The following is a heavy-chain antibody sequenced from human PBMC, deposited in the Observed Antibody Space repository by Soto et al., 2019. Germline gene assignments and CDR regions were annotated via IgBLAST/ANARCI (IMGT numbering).Heavy chain of an antibody. D-gene: IGHD6-13*01. Sequence: GGSLRLSCAASGFTFSSYAIHWVRQAPGKGLEWVALISYDGSNKYYADSVKGRFTISRDNSKNTLYLQMNSLRAEDTAVYYCARGYSSSSAAFDYWGQGTLVTVSS. CDR2: ISYDGSNK. CDR3: ARGYSSSSAAFDY. CDR1: GFTFSSYA. V-gene: IGHV3-30-3*01. J-gene: IGHJ4*02.